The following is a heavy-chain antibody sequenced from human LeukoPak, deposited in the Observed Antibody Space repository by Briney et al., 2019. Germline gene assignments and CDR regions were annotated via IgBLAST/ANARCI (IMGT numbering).Heavy chain of an antibody. J-gene: IGHJ4*02. CDR1: GFTFTIYS. D-gene: IGHD4-17*01. CDR2: ISSSSSYI. V-gene: IGHV3-21*01. CDR3: ARDLYGDYLFDD. Sequence: GGSLRLSCAASGFTFTIYSLNWVRQAPGKGPEWVASISSSSSYINYADSVKGRFIISRDNANNSLYLQMNSLRAEDTAVYYCARDLYGDYLFDDWGQGTLVIVSS.